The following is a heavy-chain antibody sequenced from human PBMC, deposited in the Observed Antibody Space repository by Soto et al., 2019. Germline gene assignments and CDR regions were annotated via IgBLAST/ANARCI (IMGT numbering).Heavy chain of an antibody. CDR3: ARDRTVHTFDY. V-gene: IGHV3-11*01. Sequence: PGGSLRLSCAASGFTFSAYYMSWLRQAPGKGLEWVSYISSSGSTIYYADSVKGRFTISRDNAKNSLYLQMNSLRAEDTAVYYCARDRTVHTFDYWGQGTLVTVSS. CDR2: ISSSGSTI. CDR1: GFTFSAYY. J-gene: IGHJ4*02.